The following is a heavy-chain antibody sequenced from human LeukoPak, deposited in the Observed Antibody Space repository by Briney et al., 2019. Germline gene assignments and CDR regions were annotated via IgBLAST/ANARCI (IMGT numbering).Heavy chain of an antibody. CDR2: ISHSGTT. CDR3: ARWDDSAWAFGN. Sequence: SETLSLTCIVSGGSISSYSWNWIRQSSGKGLEWVGYISHSGTTSYNSYLRSRVTISVDTSKNQLSLKLTSVTAADTAVYYCARWDDSAWAFGNWGPGTLVTVSS. CDR1: GGSISSYS. J-gene: IGHJ4*02. V-gene: IGHV4-59*08. D-gene: IGHD6-19*01.